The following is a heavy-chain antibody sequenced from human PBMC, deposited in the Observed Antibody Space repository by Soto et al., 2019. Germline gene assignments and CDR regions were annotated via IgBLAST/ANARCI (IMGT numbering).Heavy chain of an antibody. Sequence: PSETLSLTCAVYGGSFSGYYWSWIRQPPGKGLEWIGEINHSGSTNYNPSLKGRVTISVDTSKNQFSLKLSSVTAADTAVYYCARGGGRLLTYYDFWSGYYTGTPAIYGMDVWGQGTTVTVSS. J-gene: IGHJ6*02. CDR2: INHSGST. D-gene: IGHD3-3*01. CDR1: GGSFSGYY. V-gene: IGHV4-34*01. CDR3: ARGGGRLLTYYDFWSGYYTGTPAIYGMDV.